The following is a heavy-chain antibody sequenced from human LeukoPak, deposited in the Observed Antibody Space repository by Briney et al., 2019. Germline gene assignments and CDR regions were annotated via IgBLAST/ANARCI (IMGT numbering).Heavy chain of an antibody. J-gene: IGHJ3*02. Sequence: SETLSLTCTVSGGSISSSSYYWGWIRQPPGKGLEWIGSIYYSGSTYYNPSLRSRVTISVDTSKNQFSLKLRSMTAADTAVYYCARDRGGIVGDTNAFDIWGQGTMVTVSS. CDR2: IYYSGST. D-gene: IGHD1-26*01. CDR3: ARDRGGIVGDTNAFDI. CDR1: GGSISSSSYY. V-gene: IGHV4-39*07.